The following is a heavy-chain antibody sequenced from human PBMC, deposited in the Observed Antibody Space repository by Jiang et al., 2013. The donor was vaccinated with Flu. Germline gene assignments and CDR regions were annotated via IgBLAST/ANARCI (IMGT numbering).Heavy chain of an antibody. J-gene: IGHJ2*01. CDR2: ISSAGSYI. D-gene: IGHD4-23*01. V-gene: IGHV3-21*01. CDR1: SSCA. Sequence: SSCAMNWSPDSREGLEWISSISSAGSYIYYADSLKGRFTVSRDNAKNSLYLQMDSLRAEDTAVYFCATALCGGHTDWYFDLWGRGTLVTVSS. CDR3: ATALCGGHTDWYFDL.